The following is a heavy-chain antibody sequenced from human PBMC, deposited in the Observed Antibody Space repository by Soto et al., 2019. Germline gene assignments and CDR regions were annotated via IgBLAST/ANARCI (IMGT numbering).Heavy chain of an antibody. CDR3: ATGQYFDF. V-gene: IGHV3-15*01. Sequence: PGGSLRLSCVGSGFTFSSAWMSWVRQAPGKGLEWVGRIKSIYNGGTIEYAAPVKGRFIITRDDSRATVFLQMNSLKTEDTAVYYCATGQYFDFWGQGTQVTVSS. J-gene: IGHJ4*02. CDR1: GFTFSSAW. CDR2: IKSIYNGGTI.